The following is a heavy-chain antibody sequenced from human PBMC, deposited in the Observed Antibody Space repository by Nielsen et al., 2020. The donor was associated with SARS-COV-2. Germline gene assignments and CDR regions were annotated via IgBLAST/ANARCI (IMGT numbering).Heavy chain of an antibody. CDR2: IYYTGST. D-gene: IGHD5-24*01. J-gene: IGHJ5*02. CDR3: ARDGEDDGYVGWFGP. Sequence: LRLSCTVSGDSIAKGPYYWSWIRQHPGKGLEWLGYIYYTGSTHYNLSLRSRLFISIDTSKNQFSLNLGSVTAADTAVYYCARDGEDDGYVGWFGPWGQGALVTVSS. CDR1: GDSIAKGPYY. V-gene: IGHV4-31*03.